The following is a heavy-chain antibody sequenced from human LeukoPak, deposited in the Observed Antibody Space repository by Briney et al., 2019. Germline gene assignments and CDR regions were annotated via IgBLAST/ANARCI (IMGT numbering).Heavy chain of an antibody. CDR3: ATYTTTTGGLDY. V-gene: IGHV4-4*07. CDR1: GGSISNYY. Sequence: SETLSLTCTVSGGSISNYYWTWIRQPAGRGLEWIGHIYTSGSTNYNPSLKSRVTMPVDTSKNQFSLNLTSVTAADAAVYYCATYTTTTGGLDYWGQGTLVTVSS. J-gene: IGHJ4*02. CDR2: IYTSGST. D-gene: IGHD2-8*02.